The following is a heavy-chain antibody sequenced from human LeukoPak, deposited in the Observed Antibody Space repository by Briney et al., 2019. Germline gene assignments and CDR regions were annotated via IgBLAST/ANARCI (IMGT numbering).Heavy chain of an antibody. CDR1: GGSISNYY. D-gene: IGHD3-16*01. J-gene: IGHJ4*02. CDR3: AGLRYYFDY. V-gene: IGHV4-59*01. Sequence: SETLSLTCTVSGGSISNYYWSWIRQPPGKGLEWIGYIYYSGSTNYNPSLKSRVTISVDTSKSQFSLKLSSVTAADTAMYCCAGLRYYFDYWGQGTLVTVSS. CDR2: IYYSGST.